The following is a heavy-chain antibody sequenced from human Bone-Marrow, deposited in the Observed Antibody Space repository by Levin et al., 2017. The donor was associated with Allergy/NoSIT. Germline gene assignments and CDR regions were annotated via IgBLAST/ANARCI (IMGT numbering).Heavy chain of an antibody. V-gene: IGHV3-23*01. CDR2: ISGSGGRT. J-gene: IGHJ6*02. CDR1: RLTFHSSA. Sequence: LSLTCVDSRLTFHSSAMSWVRQAPGKRLEWVSAISGSGGRTHYADSVKGRFTISRDNSKNTLYLEMNSLRADDTAVYYCASFALGSLYYGLDVWGQGTTVTVSS. D-gene: IGHD3-10*01. CDR3: ASFALGSLYYGLDV.